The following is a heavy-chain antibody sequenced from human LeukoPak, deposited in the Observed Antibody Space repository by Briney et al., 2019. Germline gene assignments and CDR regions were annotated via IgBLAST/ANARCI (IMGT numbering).Heavy chain of an antibody. J-gene: IGHJ4*02. D-gene: IGHD4-17*01. Sequence: PGGSLRLSCAASGFTFSSYAMHWVRQAPGKGLEWVAVISYDGSNKYYADSVKGRFTISGDNSKNALYLQMNSLRAEDTAVYYCARETGSAVGSTDFDYWGQGTLVTVSS. V-gene: IGHV3-30-3*01. CDR1: GFTFSSYA. CDR3: ARETGSAVGSTDFDY. CDR2: ISYDGSNK.